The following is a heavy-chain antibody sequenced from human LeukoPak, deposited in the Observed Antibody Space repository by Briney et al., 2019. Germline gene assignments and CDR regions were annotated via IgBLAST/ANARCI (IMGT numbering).Heavy chain of an antibody. J-gene: IGHJ4*02. CDR1: GGSISSYY. Sequence: SETLSLTCTVSGGSISSYYWSWIRQPPGKGLEWIGYIYYRGSTNYNPSLKSRVTISVDTSKNQFSLKLSSVTAADTAVYYCARGVVPAAMRRSLYYFDYWGQGTLVNVSS. CDR3: ARGVVPAAMRRSLYYFDY. V-gene: IGHV4-59*01. D-gene: IGHD2-2*01. CDR2: IYYRGST.